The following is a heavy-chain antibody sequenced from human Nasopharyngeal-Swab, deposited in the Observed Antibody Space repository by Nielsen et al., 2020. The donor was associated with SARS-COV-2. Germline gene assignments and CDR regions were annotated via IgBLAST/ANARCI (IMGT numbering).Heavy chain of an antibody. CDR3: ASRTSLFYDSSGYYGNWFDP. J-gene: IGHJ5*02. D-gene: IGHD3-22*01. Sequence: SETLSLPCTVSGGSISSSSYYWCWIRQPPGKGLDWIGSIYYSGSTYYNPSLKSRVTISVDTSKNQFSLKLSSVTAADTAVYYCASRTSLFYDSSGYYGNWFDPWGQGTLVTVSS. CDR1: GGSISSSSYY. CDR2: IYYSGST. V-gene: IGHV4-39*01.